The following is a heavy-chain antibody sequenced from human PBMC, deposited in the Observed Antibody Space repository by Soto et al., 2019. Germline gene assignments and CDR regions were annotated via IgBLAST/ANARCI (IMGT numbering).Heavy chain of an antibody. Sequence: SETLSLTCTVSGGSISSYYWSWIRQPPGKGLEWIGYIYYSGSTNYNPSLKSRVTISVDTSKNQFSLKLSSVTAADTAVYYCARYYYDSSGLFFIDYWGQGTLVTVSS. CDR3: ARYYYDSSGLFFIDY. J-gene: IGHJ4*02. D-gene: IGHD3-22*01. CDR1: GGSISSYY. V-gene: IGHV4-59*01. CDR2: IYYSGST.